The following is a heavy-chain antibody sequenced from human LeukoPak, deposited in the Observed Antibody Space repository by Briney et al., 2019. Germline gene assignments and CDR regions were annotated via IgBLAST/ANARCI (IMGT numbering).Heavy chain of an antibody. V-gene: IGHV3-15*01. D-gene: IGHD1-26*01. Sequence: GGSLRLSCAASGFTFINAWMAWVRQAPGKGLEWVGRIKAKAHGGTIEYAAPVKGRFTISRDDSKNTLYLQMNSLKTEDTAVYYCTTDGVGVEGATYDNWGQGTLISVSS. CDR2: IKAKAHGGTI. CDR1: GFTFINAW. J-gene: IGHJ4*02. CDR3: TTDGVGVEGATYDN.